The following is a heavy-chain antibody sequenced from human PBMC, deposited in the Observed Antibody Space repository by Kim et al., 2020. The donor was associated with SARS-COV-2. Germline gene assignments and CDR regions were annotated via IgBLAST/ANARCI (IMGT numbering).Heavy chain of an antibody. CDR1: GGTFSSYA. Sequence: SVKVSCKASGGTFSSYAISWVRQAPGQGLEWMGGIIPIFGTANYAQKFQGRVTITADESTSTAYMELSSLRSEDTAVYYCASLTDPIAVAGTDYWGQGTLVTVSS. CDR3: ASLTDPIAVAGTDY. D-gene: IGHD6-19*01. V-gene: IGHV1-69*13. J-gene: IGHJ4*02. CDR2: IIPIFGTA.